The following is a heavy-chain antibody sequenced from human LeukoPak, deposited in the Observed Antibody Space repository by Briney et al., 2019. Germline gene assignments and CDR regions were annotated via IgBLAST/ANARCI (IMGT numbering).Heavy chain of an antibody. V-gene: IGHV1-2*06. D-gene: IGHD1-26*01. Sequence: ASVKVSCKASGYTFTGYYMHWVRQAPGQGLEWMGRINPNSGGTNYAQKFQGRVTMTRDTSISTAYMELSRLRSDDTAVYYCARDALLGRSYSDWYFDLWGRGTLVTVSS. CDR2: INPNSGGT. CDR3: ARDALLGRSYSDWYFDL. J-gene: IGHJ2*01. CDR1: GYTFTGYY.